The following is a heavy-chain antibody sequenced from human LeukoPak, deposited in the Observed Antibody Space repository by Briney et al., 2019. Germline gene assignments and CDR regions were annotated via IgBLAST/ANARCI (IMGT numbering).Heavy chain of an antibody. CDR1: GFAFTTCA. V-gene: IGHV3-23*01. J-gene: IGHJ3*02. CDR2: VSGSGSNT. Sequence: GESLRLSCAASGFAFTTCAMSWVRQAPGKGLEWVSTVSGSGSNTNYADSVKGRFTISRDNSKNTLYLQMDSLRVEDTAVYYCAKDRRGHSGQIDIWGQGTMVTVS. CDR3: AKDRRGHSGQIDI. D-gene: IGHD5-12*01.